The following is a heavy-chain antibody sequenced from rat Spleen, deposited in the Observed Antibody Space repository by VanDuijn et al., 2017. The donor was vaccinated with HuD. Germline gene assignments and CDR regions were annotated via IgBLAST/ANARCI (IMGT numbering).Heavy chain of an antibody. D-gene: IGHD4-5*01. CDR2: ISTGGGDT. V-gene: IGHV5S23*01. Sequence: EVQLVESGGGLVQPGRSLKLSCAASGFTFSDSNMAWVRQAPTKGLEWVATISTGGGDTYYRDSVRGRFTISRNNAKNTLFLQMDSLRSEDTATYYCARQGNNFWYFDFWGPGTMVTVSS. CDR3: ARQGNNFWYFDF. J-gene: IGHJ1*01. CDR1: GFTFSDSN.